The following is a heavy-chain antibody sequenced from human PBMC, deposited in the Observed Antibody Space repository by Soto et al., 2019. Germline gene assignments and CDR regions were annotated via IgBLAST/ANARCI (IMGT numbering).Heavy chain of an antibody. J-gene: IGHJ5*02. Sequence: QVQLQESGPGLVKPSQTLSLTCTVSGGSISSGGYYWSWIRQHPGKGLEWIGYIYYSGSTYYNPSLKSRVTISVDTSKNRFSLKLSSVTAADTAVYYCAREVVVVPAAIRANWFDPWGQGTLVTVSS. V-gene: IGHV4-31*03. CDR1: GGSISSGGYY. CDR2: IYYSGST. D-gene: IGHD2-2*01. CDR3: AREVVVVPAAIRANWFDP.